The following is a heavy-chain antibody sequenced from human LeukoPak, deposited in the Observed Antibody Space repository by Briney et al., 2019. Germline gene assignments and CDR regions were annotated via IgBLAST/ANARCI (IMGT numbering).Heavy chain of an antibody. Sequence: GGSLRLSCVASGFTLSSSWMTWIRQAPGKGLEWVALISYDRGTEDYADSVKGRFTISRDYSKDTVYLQMNSLRTEDTAIYYCARDIMILVPKYYFDLWGQGTLVTVSS. V-gene: IGHV3-30-3*01. D-gene: IGHD2-8*02. CDR2: ISYDRGTE. J-gene: IGHJ4*02. CDR3: ARDIMILVPKYYFDL. CDR1: GFTLSSSW.